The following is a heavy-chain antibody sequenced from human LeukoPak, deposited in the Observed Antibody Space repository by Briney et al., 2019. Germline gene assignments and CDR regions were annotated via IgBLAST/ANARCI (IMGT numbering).Heavy chain of an antibody. D-gene: IGHD5-18*01. CDR1: GYTFTNYA. CDR2: INTNTGNP. J-gene: IGHJ5*02. Sequence: ASVKVSCKASGYTFTNYAINWVRQAPGQGLEWMGWINTNTGNPTYAQGFTGRFVFSVDTSVSTAYLKISSLKAEDTAVYYCARRGYSYGYYWFDPWGQGTLVTVSS. V-gene: IGHV7-4-1*02. CDR3: ARRGYSYGYYWFDP.